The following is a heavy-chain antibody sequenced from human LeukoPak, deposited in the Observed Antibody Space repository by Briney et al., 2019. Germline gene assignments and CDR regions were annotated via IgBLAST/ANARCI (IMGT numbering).Heavy chain of an antibody. Sequence: PGWSLRLSCAASGFIFSDYYMGWIRQAPGRGLEWVSYISDSGSNIYYTDSVKGRFTMSRDNSKKTLYLQMNSLRAEDTAVYYCAKVGLPVTTILDYFDYWGQGTLVTVSS. CDR2: ISDSGSNI. CDR1: GFIFSDYY. CDR3: AKVGLPVTTILDYFDY. J-gene: IGHJ4*02. D-gene: IGHD4-11*01. V-gene: IGHV3-11*04.